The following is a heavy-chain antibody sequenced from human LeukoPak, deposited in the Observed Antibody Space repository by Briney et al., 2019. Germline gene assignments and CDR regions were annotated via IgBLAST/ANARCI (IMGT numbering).Heavy chain of an antibody. CDR1: GYTFTGYY. CDR2: INPNSGGT. CDR3: VVNEYDYVWGSYRSFH. J-gene: IGHJ4*02. D-gene: IGHD3-16*02. V-gene: IGHV1-2*02. Sequence: ASVKVSCKASGYTFTGYYMHWVRRAPGQGLEWMGWINPNSGGTNYAQKFQGRVTMTRDTSISTAYMELSRLRSDDTVVYYCVVNEYDYVWGSYRSFHWGQGTLVTASS.